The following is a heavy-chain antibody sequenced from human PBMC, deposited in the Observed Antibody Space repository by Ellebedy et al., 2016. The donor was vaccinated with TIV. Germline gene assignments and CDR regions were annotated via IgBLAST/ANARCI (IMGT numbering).Heavy chain of an antibody. CDR1: RVTSSRYA. D-gene: IGHD5-18*01. J-gene: IGHJ4*02. CDR3: EKDRTPGDGYWVFDN. CDR2: IVGSGA. Sequence: PGGSLRLSCVASRVTSSRYAMSWVRQAPGKGLEWVSGIVGSGAQKYADSVKGRFTISRDNSKRTVELQMNSLRAEDTAVYFCEKDRTPGDGYWVFDNWGQGTLVSVSS. V-gene: IGHV3-23*01.